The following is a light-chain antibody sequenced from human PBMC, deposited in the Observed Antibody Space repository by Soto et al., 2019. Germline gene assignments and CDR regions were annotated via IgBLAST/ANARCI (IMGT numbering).Light chain of an antibody. V-gene: IGKV3D-20*02. CDR3: QQRSNWPPS. Sequence: EVVLTQSPGTLSVSPGERATLSCRASPSVSSTYLAWYQQKPGQAPRLLIYAASSSAIGIPERFSGSGSGTDFTLTISRLEPEDFAVYICQQRSNWPPSFGQGTRLVIK. CDR1: PSVSSTY. CDR2: AAS. J-gene: IGKJ5*01.